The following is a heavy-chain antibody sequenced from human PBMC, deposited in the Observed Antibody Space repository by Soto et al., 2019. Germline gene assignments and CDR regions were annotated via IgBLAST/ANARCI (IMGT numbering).Heavy chain of an antibody. CDR1: GYTFISYD. D-gene: IGHD6-19*01. CDR3: ASPIAVAGTGCDS. V-gene: IGHV1-8*02. J-gene: IGHJ4*02. Sequence: QVQLVQSGAEVKKPGASVKVSCKASGYTFISYDINWVRQATGQGLEWMGWMNPNNGNTGYAQKFQGRVTMTRNTSISTAYMEMSSLRSEDTAVYYCASPIAVAGTGCDSWGQGTLVTVSS. CDR2: MNPNNGNT.